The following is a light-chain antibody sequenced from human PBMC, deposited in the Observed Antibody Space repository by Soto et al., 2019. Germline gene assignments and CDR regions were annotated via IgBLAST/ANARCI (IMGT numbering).Light chain of an antibody. Sequence: GDRVTITCRASQSISGWLAWYQQEPGKAPKLLIHKASSLQSGVPSRFSGSGSGTDFTLTISSLHPDDFATYYCQQYNSYSPTFGQGTKVDIK. J-gene: IGKJ1*01. V-gene: IGKV1-5*03. CDR3: QQYNSYSPT. CDR1: QSISGW. CDR2: KAS.